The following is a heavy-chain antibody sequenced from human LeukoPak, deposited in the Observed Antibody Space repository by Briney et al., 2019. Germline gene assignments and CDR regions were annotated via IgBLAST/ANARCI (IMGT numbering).Heavy chain of an antibody. CDR2: IYYSGST. CDR3: ARASPYYYGSGSPFDP. V-gene: IGHV4-59*01. Sequence: SETLSLTCTVSGGSISSYYWSWIRQPPGKGLEWIGYIYYSGSTNYNPSLKSRVTISVDTSKYQFSLKLSSVTAADTAVYYCARASPYYYGSGSPFDPWGQGTLVTVSS. J-gene: IGHJ5*02. D-gene: IGHD3-10*01. CDR1: GGSISSYY.